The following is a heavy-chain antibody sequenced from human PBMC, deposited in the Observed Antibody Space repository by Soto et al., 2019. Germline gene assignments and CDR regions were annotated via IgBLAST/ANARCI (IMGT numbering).Heavy chain of an antibody. CDR3: SRDTVGEDDY. J-gene: IGHJ4*02. D-gene: IGHD3-16*01. CDR1: GFTFSNYW. Sequence: EVQVVESGGGSVQPGGSLRLSCGASGFTFSNYWMHWVRQVPGKGLVWISRINPDGSSSSYADFVKGRFTISRDNAKNALYLKMNSLSVEDTALYYCSRDTVGEDDYWGQGTLVTVAS. CDR2: INPDGSSS. V-gene: IGHV3-74*01.